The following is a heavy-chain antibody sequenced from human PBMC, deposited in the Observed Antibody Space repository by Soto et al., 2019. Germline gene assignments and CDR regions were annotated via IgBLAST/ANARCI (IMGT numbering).Heavy chain of an antibody. Sequence: QVLLVQSGPEVKKPGASVKVSCKASGYTFNTYGFSWVRQAPGQGLEWVGWIGTHNGDTTYAQKFQGRVTMAIDTSTTTSYMELRSLTSDDTAMYFCARDWRGAEGFDPWGQGTLVTVSS. J-gene: IGHJ5*02. CDR2: IGTHNGDT. CDR1: GYTFNTYG. CDR3: ARDWRGAEGFDP. V-gene: IGHV1-18*01. D-gene: IGHD3-3*01.